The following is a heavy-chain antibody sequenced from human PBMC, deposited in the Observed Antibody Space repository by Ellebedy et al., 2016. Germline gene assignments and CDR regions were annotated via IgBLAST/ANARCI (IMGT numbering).Heavy chain of an antibody. CDR1: GFSFSSYA. V-gene: IGHV3-64D*06. CDR3: TRTEHNSPAED. Sequence: GESLKISCSASGFSFSSYALHWVRQAPGKGLEYVSAITNDGGFTYYTDSVKGRFTISRDNSKNTLYLQMNSLRVEDTAVYFCTRTEHNSPAEDWGRGTLVTVSS. CDR2: ITNDGGFT. J-gene: IGHJ4*02. D-gene: IGHD1-14*01.